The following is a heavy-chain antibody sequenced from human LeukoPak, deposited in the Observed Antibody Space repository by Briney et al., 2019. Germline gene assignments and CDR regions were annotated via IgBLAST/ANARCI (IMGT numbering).Heavy chain of an antibody. CDR3: ARDARRAAAPHYQPVPNAFDI. V-gene: IGHV3-11*04. CDR1: GFTFNFTSSDYY. CDR2: ISSSGSAI. Sequence: GGSLRLSCAASGFTFNFTSSDYYMNWIRQAPGKGLEWVSYISSSGSAIYYADSVKGRFTISRDNAKNSLYLQMNSLRAEDTAVYYCARDARRAAAPHYQPVPNAFDIWGQGTMVTVSS. D-gene: IGHD6-13*01. J-gene: IGHJ3*02.